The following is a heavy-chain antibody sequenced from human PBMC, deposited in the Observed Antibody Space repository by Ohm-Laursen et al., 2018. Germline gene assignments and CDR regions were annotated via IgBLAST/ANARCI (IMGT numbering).Heavy chain of an antibody. J-gene: IGHJ4*02. Sequence: SLRLSCAASGFTFSISGMTWVRQAPGKGLEWVSVIYSGGSTYYADSVKGRFTISRDNSKNTLYLQMNSLRAEDTAVYYCAYGLGDYWGQGTLVTVSS. V-gene: IGHV3-53*01. CDR1: GFTFSISG. CDR2: IYSGGST. D-gene: IGHD3-10*01. CDR3: AYGLGDY.